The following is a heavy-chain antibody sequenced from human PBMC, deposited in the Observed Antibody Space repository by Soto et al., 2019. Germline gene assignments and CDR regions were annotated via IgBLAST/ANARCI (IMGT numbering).Heavy chain of an antibody. CDR2: ISYDGSNK. Sequence: PGGSLRLSCAASGFTFSSYAMHWVRQAPGKGLAWVAVISYDGSNKYYADSVKGRFTISRDNSKNTLYLQMNSLRAEDTAVYYCASIESSSSPYYYYGMDVWGQGTTVTVSS. CDR1: GFTFSSYA. J-gene: IGHJ6*02. D-gene: IGHD6-6*01. CDR3: ASIESSSSPYYYYGMDV. V-gene: IGHV3-30-3*01.